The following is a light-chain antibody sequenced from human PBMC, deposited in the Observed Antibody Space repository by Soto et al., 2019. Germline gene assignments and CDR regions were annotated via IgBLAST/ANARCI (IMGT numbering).Light chain of an antibody. CDR1: QSVTSSS. CDR3: QQYGISPRT. V-gene: IGKV3-20*01. Sequence: EIVLTQFPGTLSLSPGERATLSCRASQSVTSSSLAWYQQKVGRAPRVLIYGASNRATGIPDRFSGSGSGTDFTLTITRLEPEDFAVYYCQQYGISPRTFGQGARLEI. CDR2: GAS. J-gene: IGKJ5*01.